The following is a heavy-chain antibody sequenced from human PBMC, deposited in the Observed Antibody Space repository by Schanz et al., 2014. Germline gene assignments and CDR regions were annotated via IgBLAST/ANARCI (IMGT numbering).Heavy chain of an antibody. CDR1: GYTFISYG. Sequence: QVQLVQSGAEVKKPGASVKVSCKASGYTFISYGIKWVRQAPGQGLEWMGIINPSGGSTRYGQKFQGRITVTTDTSTSTVYLELSSLRSDDTAMYYCATMWAYCTITTCHTLEPFDVWGQGTMVTVSS. V-gene: IGHV1-46*01. J-gene: IGHJ3*01. D-gene: IGHD2-2*01. CDR2: INPSGGST. CDR3: ATMWAYCTITTCHTLEPFDV.